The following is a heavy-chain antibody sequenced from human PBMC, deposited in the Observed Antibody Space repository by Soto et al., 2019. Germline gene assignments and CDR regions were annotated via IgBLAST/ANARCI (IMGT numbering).Heavy chain of an antibody. CDR1: GYTFTGYY. Sequence: EASVKVSCKASGYTFTGYYMHWVRQAPGQGLEWMGWINPNSGGTNYAQKFQGWVTMTRDTPISTAYMELSRLRSDDTAVYYCARGGLVVVPAGLNWFDPWGQGTLVTVSS. CDR3: ARGGLVVVPAGLNWFDP. D-gene: IGHD2-2*01. V-gene: IGHV1-2*04. J-gene: IGHJ5*02. CDR2: INPNSGGT.